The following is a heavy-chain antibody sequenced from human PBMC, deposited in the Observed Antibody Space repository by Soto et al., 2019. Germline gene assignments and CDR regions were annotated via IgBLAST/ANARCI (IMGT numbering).Heavy chain of an antibody. Sequence: GGSLRLSCAASGFTFSSYSMNWVRQAPGKGLEWVSYISSSSSTIYYADSVKGRFTISRDNAKNSLYLQMNSLRDEDTAAYYCARTEMATIKPPIYWGQGTLVTVSS. CDR3: ARTEMATIKPPIY. J-gene: IGHJ4*02. V-gene: IGHV3-48*02. CDR1: GFTFSSYS. D-gene: IGHD5-12*01. CDR2: ISSSSSTI.